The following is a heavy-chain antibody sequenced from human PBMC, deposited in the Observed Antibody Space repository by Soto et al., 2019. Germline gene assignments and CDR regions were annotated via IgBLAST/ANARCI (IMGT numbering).Heavy chain of an antibody. V-gene: IGHV4-34*01. Sequence: SETLSLTCAVYGGSFSCYCLSWIRQPPGKGLEWIGEINHSGSTNYNPSLKSRVTISVDTSKNQFSLKLRSVTAADTAVYYCERFMVRGFYYYGMDVWGQGTTVTV. D-gene: IGHD3-10*01. CDR2: INHSGST. CDR3: ERFMVRGFYYYGMDV. J-gene: IGHJ6*02. CDR1: GGSFSCYC.